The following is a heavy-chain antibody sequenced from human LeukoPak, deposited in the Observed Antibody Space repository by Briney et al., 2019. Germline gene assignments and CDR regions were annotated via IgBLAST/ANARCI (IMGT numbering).Heavy chain of an antibody. J-gene: IGHJ6*02. D-gene: IGHD3-3*01. V-gene: IGHV3-21*01. CDR2: ISSSSSYI. CDR3: ARVSDALIFGVVITFYGMDV. CDR1: GFTFSSYA. Sequence: GGSLRLSCAASGFTFSSYAMSWVRQAPGKGLEWVSSISSSSSYIYYADSVKGRFTISRDNAKNSLYLQMNSLRAEDTAVYYCARVSDALIFGVVITFYGMDVWGQGTTVTVSS.